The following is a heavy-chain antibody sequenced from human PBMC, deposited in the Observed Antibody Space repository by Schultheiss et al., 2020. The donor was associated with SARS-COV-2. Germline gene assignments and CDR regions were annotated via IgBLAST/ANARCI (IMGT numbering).Heavy chain of an antibody. J-gene: IGHJ6*02. Sequence: GGSLRLSCAASGFTFDDYAMHWVRQAPWRGLEWVSGIGWNSASIGYADSVKGRFTISRDNAKNSLYLQLNSLRAEDTAVYYCASLDDYGDQAYYYYGMDVWGQGTTVTVSS. CDR1: GFTFDDYA. D-gene: IGHD4-17*01. CDR3: ASLDDYGDQAYYYYGMDV. CDR2: IGWNSASI. V-gene: IGHV3-9*01.